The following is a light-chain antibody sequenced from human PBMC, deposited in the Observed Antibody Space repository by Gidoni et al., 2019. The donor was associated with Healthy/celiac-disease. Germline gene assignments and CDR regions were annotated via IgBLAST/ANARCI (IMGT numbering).Light chain of an antibody. Sequence: IQMTQSPSSLSASVGDRVTLTCQASQDISNYLNWYQQKPGKAPKLLIYDASNLETGVPSRFSGSGSGTDFTFTISRLQPEDIATYYCQQYDNLALTFGGGTKVEIK. CDR2: DAS. J-gene: IGKJ4*01. CDR1: QDISNY. V-gene: IGKV1-33*01. CDR3: QQYDNLALT.